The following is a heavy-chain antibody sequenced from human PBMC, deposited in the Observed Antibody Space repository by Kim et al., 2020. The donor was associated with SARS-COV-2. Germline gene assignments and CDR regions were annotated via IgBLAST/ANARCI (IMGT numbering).Heavy chain of an antibody. J-gene: IGHJ6*02. CDR1: GFTFSDYY. CDR2: ISSSGSTI. CDR3: ARDRPSDSSSWYGGGYYYYYGMDV. D-gene: IGHD6-13*01. Sequence: GGSLRLSCAASGFTFSDYYMSWIRQAPGKGLEWVSYISSSGSTIYYADSVKGRFTISRDNAKNSLYLQMNSLRAEDTAVYYCARDRPSDSSSWYGGGYYYYYGMDVWGQGTTVTVSS. V-gene: IGHV3-11*01.